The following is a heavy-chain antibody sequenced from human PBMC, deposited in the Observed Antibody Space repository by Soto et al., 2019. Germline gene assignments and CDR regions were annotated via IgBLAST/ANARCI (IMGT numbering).Heavy chain of an antibody. CDR3: ARKAWTRLDY. CDR2: VFHSGSA. J-gene: IGHJ4*02. D-gene: IGHD1-1*01. Sequence: QLQLQESGPGLVKASGTLSLTCGVSGGSLSTPVWWSWVRLPPGKGLEWIGEVFHSGSANYNPSLQSRVTISLDKSTNQFSLSLSSVTAADTAVYYCARKAWTRLDYWGQGALVTVSS. V-gene: IGHV4-4*02. CDR1: GGSLSTPVW.